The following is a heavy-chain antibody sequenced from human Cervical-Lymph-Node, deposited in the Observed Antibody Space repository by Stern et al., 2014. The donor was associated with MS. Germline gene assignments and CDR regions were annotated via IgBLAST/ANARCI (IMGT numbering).Heavy chain of an antibody. CDR3: ARARYYYDSTWFDP. Sequence: EVQLVESGGGLVQPGGSLRLSCAASGFTFGTYSMNWVRQAPGKGLEWVSYISGSSSTIYYADSVKGRFTISRDNGKNSLYLQMNSLRDEDTAVYYCARARYYYDSTWFDPWGQGTLVTVSS. D-gene: IGHD3-22*01. V-gene: IGHV3-48*02. CDR1: GFTFGTYS. J-gene: IGHJ5*02. CDR2: ISGSSSTI.